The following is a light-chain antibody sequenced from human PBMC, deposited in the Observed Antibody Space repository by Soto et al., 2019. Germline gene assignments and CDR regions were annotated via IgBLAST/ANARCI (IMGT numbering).Light chain of an antibody. CDR3: SSYKSSSNLPYV. V-gene: IGLV2-14*01. CDR1: SSDVGGYNL. CDR2: DVN. Sequence: QSALTQPASVSGSPGQSITISCTGTSSDVGGYNLVSWYQQYPDKAPKLMIFDVNTRPSGVSNRFSGSKSGNTASLTISGLQAEYEADYYCSSYKSSSNLPYVFGTGTKLTVL. J-gene: IGLJ1*01.